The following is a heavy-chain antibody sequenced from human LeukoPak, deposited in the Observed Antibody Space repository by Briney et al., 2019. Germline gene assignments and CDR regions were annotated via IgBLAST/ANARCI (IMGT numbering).Heavy chain of an antibody. Sequence: GGSLRLSCAASGFTFNNYGMHWVRQAPGKGLEWVAIIWYDGSNKYYADSVKGRFTISRDNSKNTLSLQMNSLRAGDTAVYYCARGRTTTVSYFDYWGQGTLVTVSS. CDR3: ARGRTTTVSYFDY. J-gene: IGHJ4*02. CDR2: IWYDGSNK. V-gene: IGHV3-30*02. D-gene: IGHD4-17*01. CDR1: GFTFNNYG.